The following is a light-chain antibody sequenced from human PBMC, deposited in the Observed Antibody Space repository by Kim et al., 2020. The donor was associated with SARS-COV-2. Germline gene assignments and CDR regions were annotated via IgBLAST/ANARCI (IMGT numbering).Light chain of an antibody. CDR3: QKYNSAPWT. V-gene: IGKV1-27*01. J-gene: IGKJ1*01. CDR1: QDMANY. Sequence: ASIGDRVTITCRASQDMANYLAWYQQKPGKVPQVLIYAAATWQSGVPSRFSGSGSGTEFTLNIGSLQTEDVATYYCQKYNSAPWTFGPGTKVDIK. CDR2: AAA.